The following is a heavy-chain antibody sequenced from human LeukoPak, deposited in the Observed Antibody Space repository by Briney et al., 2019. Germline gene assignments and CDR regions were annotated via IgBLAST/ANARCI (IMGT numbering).Heavy chain of an antibody. Sequence: ESGGSLRLSCAASGFTFSSYAMSWVRQAPGKGLEWVSTISGNGGRTYYADSVKGRFTISRDNSKNTLYLQMNSLRAEDTAVYYRAREKYSTGWFDYWGQGTLVTVSS. CDR1: GFTFSSYA. CDR2: ISGNGGRT. J-gene: IGHJ4*02. D-gene: IGHD6-19*01. CDR3: AREKYSTGWFDY. V-gene: IGHV3-23*01.